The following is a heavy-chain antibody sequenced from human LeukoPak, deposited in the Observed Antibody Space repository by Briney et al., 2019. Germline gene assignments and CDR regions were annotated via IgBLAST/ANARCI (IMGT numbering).Heavy chain of an antibody. J-gene: IGHJ4*02. CDR2: IYYIENT. Sequence: SETLSLTCTVSGGSINSSSYYWGWIRQPPGKGLEWIGSIYYIENTCYNPSLKSRVTISVDTSKNNFSLKLGSVTAADTAVYFCARGGQWLAHYLDYWGQGTLVTVSS. CDR1: GGSINSSSYY. D-gene: IGHD6-19*01. V-gene: IGHV4-39*02. CDR3: ARGGQWLAHYLDY.